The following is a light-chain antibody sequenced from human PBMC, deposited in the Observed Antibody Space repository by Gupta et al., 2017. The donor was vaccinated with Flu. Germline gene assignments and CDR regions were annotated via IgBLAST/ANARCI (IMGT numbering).Light chain of an antibody. CDR2: DND. CDR3: GTWDNILTAIV. Sequence: KVPISCSGSTSNIGNNYVSWYLQIPGTAPKLLIYDNDKRPSGIPDRFSGSKSGTSATLGITGLHTGDEADYYCGTWDNILTAIVFGGGTELTVL. J-gene: IGLJ2*01. V-gene: IGLV1-51*01. CDR1: TSNIGNNY.